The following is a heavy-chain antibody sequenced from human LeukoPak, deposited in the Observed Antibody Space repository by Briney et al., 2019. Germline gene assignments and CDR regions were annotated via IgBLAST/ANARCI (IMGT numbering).Heavy chain of an antibody. CDR3: AGSRLRFLEWADAFDI. CDR1: GGTFSSYA. V-gene: IGHV1-69*06. CDR2: IIPIFGTA. D-gene: IGHD3-3*01. Sequence: ASVKVSCKASGGTFSSYAISWVRQAPGQGLEWMGRIIPIFGTANYAQKFQGRVTMTEDTSTDTAYMELSSLRSEDTAVYYCAGSRLRFLEWADAFDIWGQGTMVTVSS. J-gene: IGHJ3*02.